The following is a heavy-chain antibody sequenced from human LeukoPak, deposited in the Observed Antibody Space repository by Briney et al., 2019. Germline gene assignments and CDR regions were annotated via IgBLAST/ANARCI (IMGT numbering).Heavy chain of an antibody. CDR3: AKAQQPYSSGWYSFDP. D-gene: IGHD6-19*01. V-gene: IGHV3-30*18. Sequence: GRSLRLSCAASGFTFSSYGMHWVRQAPGKGLEWVAVISYDGSNKYYADSVKGRFTISRDNSKNTLYLQMNSLRAEDTAVYYCAKAQQPYSSGWYSFDPWGQGTLVTVSS. CDR1: GFTFSSYG. J-gene: IGHJ5*02. CDR2: ISYDGSNK.